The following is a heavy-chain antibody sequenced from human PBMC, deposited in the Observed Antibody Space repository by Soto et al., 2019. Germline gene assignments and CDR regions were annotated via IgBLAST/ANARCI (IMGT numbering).Heavy chain of an antibody. Sequence: EVQLLESGGGLVQPGGSLRLSCAASGFTFSSYAMSWVRQAPGKGLEWVSAISGSGGSTYYADSVKGRFTISRDNSKNTLYLQMNSLRAEDTAVYYCAKGLTIVVVPAAIRRNYYGMDVCGQGTTVTVSS. CDR1: GFTFSSYA. CDR3: AKGLTIVVVPAAIRRNYYGMDV. CDR2: ISGSGGST. V-gene: IGHV3-23*01. D-gene: IGHD2-2*02. J-gene: IGHJ6*02.